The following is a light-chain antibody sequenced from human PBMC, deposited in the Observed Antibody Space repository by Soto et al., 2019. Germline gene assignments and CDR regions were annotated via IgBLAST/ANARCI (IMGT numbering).Light chain of an antibody. Sequence: IVLTQSAATLSLSTGERATLSCRASHSGSTYLAWYQQKPGQAPRLLISDASNRATGIPVRFSGSGSGTDFTLTISSLEAEDSAVYYCHQRSNWPLITFCQGTRLEIK. CDR3: HQRSNWPLIT. J-gene: IGKJ5*01. CDR2: DAS. V-gene: IGKV3-11*01. CDR1: HSGSTY.